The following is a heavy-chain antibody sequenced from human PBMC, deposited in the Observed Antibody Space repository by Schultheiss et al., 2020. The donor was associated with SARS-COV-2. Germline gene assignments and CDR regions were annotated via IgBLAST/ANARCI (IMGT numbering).Heavy chain of an antibody. D-gene: IGHD6-13*01. CDR2: VYYSGST. J-gene: IGHJ4*02. Sequence: SQTLSLTCTVSGGSISSRIYYWTWIRQPPGKGLEWIGSVYYSGSTYYNPSLKSRVTISEATSKTQATLKLTSVTAADTAVYFCATPAAGAFTSSLDYWGQGTLVTVSS. CDR3: ATPAAGAFTSSLDY. CDR1: GGSISSRIYY. V-gene: IGHV4-39*01.